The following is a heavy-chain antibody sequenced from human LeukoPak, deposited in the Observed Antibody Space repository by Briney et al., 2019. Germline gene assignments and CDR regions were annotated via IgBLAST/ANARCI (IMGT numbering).Heavy chain of an antibody. Sequence: GGSLRLSCAASGFTFSSYSMNWVRQAPGKGLEWVSSISSGGNYLYYADSVKGRFTISRDNAKNSLYLQMNSLRAEDTAVYYCARGSSQTDYYDSSHMDYWGQGTLVTVSS. CDR3: ARGSSQTDYYDSSHMDY. CDR2: ISSGGNYL. CDR1: GFTFSSYS. D-gene: IGHD3-22*01. V-gene: IGHV3-21*01. J-gene: IGHJ4*02.